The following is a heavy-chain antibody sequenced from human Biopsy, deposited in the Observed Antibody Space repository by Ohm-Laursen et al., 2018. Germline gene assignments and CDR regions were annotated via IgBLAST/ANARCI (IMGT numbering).Heavy chain of an antibody. J-gene: IGHJ4*02. CDR3: AKQGIRGYYEY. Sequence: SDTLSLTCAVSGVTISSSASYWGWFRQSPGMGLVWIGNIYYTGNTYYNPSLDSRLTMSEDTSKNHFSRKLSSVTAADTAVYYCAKQGIRGYYEYWGQGSLVTVSS. D-gene: IGHD3-22*01. CDR2: IYYTGNT. V-gene: IGHV4-39*01. CDR1: GVTISSSASY.